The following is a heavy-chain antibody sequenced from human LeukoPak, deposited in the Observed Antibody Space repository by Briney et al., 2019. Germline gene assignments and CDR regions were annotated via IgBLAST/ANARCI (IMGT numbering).Heavy chain of an antibody. CDR1: GFTFSIYG. J-gene: IGHJ4*02. V-gene: IGHV3-30*03. D-gene: IGHD3-10*01. CDR2: ISYDGRNK. Sequence: GRSLRLSCAASGFTFSIYGMHWVRQAPGKGLEWVAVISYDGRNKYYTDSVKGRFTISRDNSRNTVYLQMNSLRPEDTAVYYCARSVVRGVLPYWGQGTLVTVSS. CDR3: ARSVVRGVLPY.